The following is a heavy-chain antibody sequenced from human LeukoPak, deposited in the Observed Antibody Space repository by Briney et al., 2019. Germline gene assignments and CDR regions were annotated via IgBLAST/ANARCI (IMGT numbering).Heavy chain of an antibody. CDR3: ATDAVGPTGY. J-gene: IGHJ4*02. CDR2: ISYDGSNK. CDR1: GFTFSSYG. V-gene: IGHV3-30*03. Sequence: GGSLRLSCAASGFTFSSYGMHWVRQAPGKGLEWVAVISYDGSNKYYADSVKGRFTISRDNSHNTVHLRMNSLRPEDTAVYYCATDAVGPTGYWGQGTLVAVSS. D-gene: IGHD1-26*01.